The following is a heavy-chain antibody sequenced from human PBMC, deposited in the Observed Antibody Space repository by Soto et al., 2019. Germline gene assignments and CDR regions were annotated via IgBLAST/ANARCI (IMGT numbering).Heavy chain of an antibody. Sequence: PSETLSLTCTVSGGSISSYYWSWIRQPPGKGLEWIGYIYYSGSTNYNPSLKSRVTISVDTSKNQFSLKLSSVTAADTAVYYCARGTHQITIFGVVITPFDPWGQGTLVTVSS. D-gene: IGHD3-3*01. CDR1: GGSISSYY. CDR3: ARGTHQITIFGVVITPFDP. V-gene: IGHV4-59*01. CDR2: IYYSGST. J-gene: IGHJ5*02.